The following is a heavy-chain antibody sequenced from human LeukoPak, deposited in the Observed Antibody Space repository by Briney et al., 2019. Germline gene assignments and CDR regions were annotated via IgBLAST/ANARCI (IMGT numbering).Heavy chain of an antibody. V-gene: IGHV3-23*01. Sequence: PGGSLRLSCAASGFTFSSYAMSWVRQAPGKGLEWVSAISGSGGGTYYADSVKGRFTISRDNSKKMLYLQMNSLRAEDTAVYYCAKVQYSSGWLHDNWGQGTLVTVSS. CDR1: GFTFSSYA. CDR3: AKVQYSSGWLHDN. CDR2: ISGSGGGT. J-gene: IGHJ4*02. D-gene: IGHD6-19*01.